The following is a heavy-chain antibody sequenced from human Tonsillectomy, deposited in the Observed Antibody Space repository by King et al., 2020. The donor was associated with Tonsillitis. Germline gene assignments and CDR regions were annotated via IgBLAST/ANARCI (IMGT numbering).Heavy chain of an antibody. J-gene: IGHJ4*02. CDR1: GFSLSSGGVG. CDR2: IYWNDDK. D-gene: IGHD3-22*01. CDR3: VFPTRYYDSRGYYGIFDY. V-gene: IGHV2-5*04. Sequence: ITLQESGPTLVKPPQTLTLTCTLSGFSLSSGGVGVGWIRQPPGKALEWLALIYWNDDKRYSPSLKSRVTITKDTSKNQVVLTMTNMDPVDTATYYCVFPTRYYDSRGYYGIFDYWGQGTLVTVSS.